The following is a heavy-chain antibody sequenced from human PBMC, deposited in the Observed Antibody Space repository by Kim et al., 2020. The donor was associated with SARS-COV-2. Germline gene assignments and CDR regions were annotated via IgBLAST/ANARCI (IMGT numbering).Heavy chain of an antibody. Sequence: GGSLRLSCAASGFTFSSYEMNWVRQAPGKGLEWVSYISSSGSTIYYADSVKGRFTISRDNAKNSLYLQMNSLRAEDTAVYYCARDARDCSGGSCYRTFDYWGQGTLVTVSS. V-gene: IGHV3-48*03. J-gene: IGHJ4*02. CDR2: ISSSGSTI. CDR3: ARDARDCSGGSCYRTFDY. CDR1: GFTFSSYE. D-gene: IGHD2-15*01.